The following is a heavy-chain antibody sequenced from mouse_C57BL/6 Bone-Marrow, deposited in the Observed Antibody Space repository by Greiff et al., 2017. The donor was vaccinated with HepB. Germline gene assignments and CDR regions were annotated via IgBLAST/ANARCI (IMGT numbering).Heavy chain of an antibody. CDR1: GYTFTSYW. J-gene: IGHJ2*01. V-gene: IGHV1-55*01. CDR2: IYPGSGST. Sequence: QVQLKQPGAELVKPGASVKMSCKASGYTFTSYWITWVKQRPGQGLEWIGDIYPGSGSTNYNEKFKSKATLTVDTSSSTAYMQLSSLTSEDSAVYYCVYDGYFLYYFDYWGQGTTLTVSS. D-gene: IGHD2-3*01. CDR3: VYDGYFLYYFDY.